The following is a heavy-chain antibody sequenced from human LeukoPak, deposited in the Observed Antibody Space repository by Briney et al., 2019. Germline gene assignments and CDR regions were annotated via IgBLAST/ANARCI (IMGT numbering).Heavy chain of an antibody. CDR2: INPNSGGT. D-gene: IGHD3-3*01. J-gene: IGHJ6*03. Sequence: ASVKVSCKASGYTFTGYYMHWVRQAPGQGLEWMGWINPNSGGTNYAQKFQGRVTMTRDTSISTAYMELSRLRSDDTAVYYCARGRNPNYDFGGNYMDVWGKGTTVTVSS. V-gene: IGHV1-2*02. CDR3: ARGRNPNYDFGGNYMDV. CDR1: GYTFTGYY.